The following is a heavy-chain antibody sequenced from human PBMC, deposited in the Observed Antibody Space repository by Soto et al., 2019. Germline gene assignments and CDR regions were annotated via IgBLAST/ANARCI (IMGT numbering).Heavy chain of an antibody. V-gene: IGHV1-18*01. J-gene: IGHJ6*02. CDR1: GYTFTSYG. D-gene: IGHD3-10*01. CDR2: ISAYNGNT. Sequence: ASVKVSCKASGYTFTSYGISWVRQAPGQGLEWMGWISAYNGNTNYAQKFQGRVTMTTDTSTGTAYMELRSLRSDDTAVYYCAGDNITERMDVWGQGTTVTVSS. CDR3: AGDNITERMDV.